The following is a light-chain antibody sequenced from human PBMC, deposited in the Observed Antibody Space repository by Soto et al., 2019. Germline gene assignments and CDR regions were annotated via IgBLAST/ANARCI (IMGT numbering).Light chain of an antibody. CDR3: AAWDDSLSGFYV. V-gene: IGLV1-47*02. CDR1: SSNIGSNH. J-gene: IGLJ1*01. CDR2: SSN. Sequence: QSVLTQPPSASGTPGQRVIISCSGSSSNIGSNHVYWYQQFPGTAPRLLIYSSNQRPSGVPDRFSGSKSGTSASLAISGLRSDDEADYYCAAWDDSLSGFYVFGTGTKLTVL.